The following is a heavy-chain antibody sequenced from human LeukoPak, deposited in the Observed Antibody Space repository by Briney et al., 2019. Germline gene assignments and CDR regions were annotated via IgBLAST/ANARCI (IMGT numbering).Heavy chain of an antibody. CDR2: IWYDGSRI. CDR3: ASAYSSSSEANFDY. J-gene: IGHJ4*02. Sequence: GGSLRLSCAASGFIFSNYGMHWVRQAPGKGLDWVAVIWYDGSRIYYADSVKGRFTISRDNSKNTLYLQMNSLRAEDTAVYYCASAYSSSSEANFDYWGQGTLVTVSS. V-gene: IGHV3-33*01. CDR1: GFIFSNYG. D-gene: IGHD6-6*01.